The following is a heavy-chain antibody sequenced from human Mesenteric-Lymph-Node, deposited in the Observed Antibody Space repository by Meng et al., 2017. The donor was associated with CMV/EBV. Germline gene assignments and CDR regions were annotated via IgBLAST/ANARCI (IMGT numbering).Heavy chain of an antibody. CDR1: GGSITSSSYY. CDR3: VRDEGVGAIFDY. D-gene: IGHD1-26*01. CDR2: IYYSGST. J-gene: IGHJ4*02. V-gene: IGHV4-39*07. Sequence: GSLRLSCTVSGGSITSSSYYWGWLRQPPGKGLEWIGNIYYSGSTYYNPSLKSRVVISVDTSRNQFSLKLSSVTAADTAVYYCVRDEGVGAIFDYWGQGTLVTVSS.